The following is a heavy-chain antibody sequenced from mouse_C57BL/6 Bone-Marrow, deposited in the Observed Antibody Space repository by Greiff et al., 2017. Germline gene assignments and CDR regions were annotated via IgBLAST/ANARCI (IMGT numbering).Heavy chain of an antibody. CDR2: ISSGGSYT. Sequence: EVKLMESGGDLVKPGGSLKLSCAASGFTFSSYGMSWVRQTPDKRLEWVATISSGGSYTYYPDSVKGLFTISRDNAKNTLYLQMSSLKSEDTAMYYCARDYAMDYWGQGTSVTVSS. J-gene: IGHJ4*01. V-gene: IGHV5-6*01. CDR1: GFTFSSYG. CDR3: ARDYAMDY.